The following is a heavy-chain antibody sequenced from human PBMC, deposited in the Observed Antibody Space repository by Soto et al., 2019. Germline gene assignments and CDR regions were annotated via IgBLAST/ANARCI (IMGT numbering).Heavy chain of an antibody. Sequence: EVQLLESGGGLVQPEGSLRLSCAASGFTFNDYSVTWIRQAPGKGLQWVSTVATTGTYTYYADPVKGRFTISRDNSKNTLYLQMNSLRVVDTAIYYCAKETGHGLWYFDLWGRGTLVTVSS. V-gene: IGHV3-23*01. J-gene: IGHJ2*01. CDR3: AKETGHGLWYFDL. CDR2: VATTGTYT. D-gene: IGHD1-1*01. CDR1: GFTFNDYS.